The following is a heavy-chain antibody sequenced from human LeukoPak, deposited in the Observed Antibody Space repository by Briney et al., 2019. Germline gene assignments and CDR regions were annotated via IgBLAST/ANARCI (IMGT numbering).Heavy chain of an antibody. J-gene: IGHJ5*02. Sequence: GASVKVSCKASGYTFTSYYMHWVRQAPGQGLEWMGIINPSGGSTSYAQKFQGRVTMTRDTSTSTVYMELSSLRSEDTAVYYCARDGNLGYCSSISCYANWSDPWGQGTLVTVSS. V-gene: IGHV1-46*01. CDR1: GYTFTSYY. CDR2: INPSGGST. CDR3: ARDGNLGYCSSISCYANWSDP. D-gene: IGHD2-2*01.